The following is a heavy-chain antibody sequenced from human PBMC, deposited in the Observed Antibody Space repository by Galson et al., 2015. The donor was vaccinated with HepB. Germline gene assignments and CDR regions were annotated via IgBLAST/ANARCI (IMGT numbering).Heavy chain of an antibody. V-gene: IGHV3-53*01. CDR2: IYSGGET. Sequence: SLRLSCATSGFTISTNHMTWFRQAPGKGLEWVSVIYSGGETYYADSVKGRFTVSRDNSKNTLYLQMNSLRAADTAVYYCARGGISFGEYGFDPWGQGTLVTVSS. J-gene: IGHJ5*02. CDR1: GFTISTNH. CDR3: ARGGISFGEYGFDP. D-gene: IGHD3-10*01.